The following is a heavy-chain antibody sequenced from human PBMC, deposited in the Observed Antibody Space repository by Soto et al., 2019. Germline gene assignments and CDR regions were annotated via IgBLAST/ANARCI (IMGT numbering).Heavy chain of an antibody. CDR3: AREITGGMDV. CDR1: GFTFSSYS. Sequence: GGSLRLSCAASGFTFSSYSTNWVRQAPGKGLEWVSSISSSSSYIYYADSVKGRFTISRDNAKNSLYLQMNSLRAEDTAVYYCAREITGGMDVWGQGTTVTVSS. V-gene: IGHV3-21*01. J-gene: IGHJ6*02. CDR2: ISSSSSYI. D-gene: IGHD3-16*01.